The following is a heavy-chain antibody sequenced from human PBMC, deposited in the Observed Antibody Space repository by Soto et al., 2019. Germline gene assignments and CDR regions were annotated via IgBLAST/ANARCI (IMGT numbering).Heavy chain of an antibody. D-gene: IGHD3-9*01. CDR2: IYYRGNA. V-gene: IGHV4-39*01. CDR3: AILEGLATISYYFDF. CDR1: DDSINSDKFY. J-gene: IGHJ4*02. Sequence: HLQLQESGPGLVKPSETLSLMCSVSDDSINSDKFYWGWIRQPPGKGLEWIGRIYYRGNAYYNPSLQTRVNISLDKSKSQFSLKLNSVTAADSAGYFWAILEGLATISYYFDFWGPGAIVTVSS.